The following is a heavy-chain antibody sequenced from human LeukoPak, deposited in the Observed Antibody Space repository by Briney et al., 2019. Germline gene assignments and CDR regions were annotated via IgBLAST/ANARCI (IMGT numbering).Heavy chain of an antibody. Sequence: GSLRLSCAASGFTFSNYWMHWVRQAPGKGLVWVSRINSDGSSTSYADSVKGRFTISRDNAKNTLYLQMNSLRAEDTAVYYCARESSVGAHKAFGYWGQGTLVTVSS. CDR1: GFTFSNYW. D-gene: IGHD1-26*01. V-gene: IGHV3-74*01. CDR3: ARESSVGAHKAFGY. CDR2: INSDGSST. J-gene: IGHJ4*02.